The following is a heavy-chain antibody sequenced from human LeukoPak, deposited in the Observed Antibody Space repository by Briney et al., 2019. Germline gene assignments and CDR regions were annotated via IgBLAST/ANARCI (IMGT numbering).Heavy chain of an antibody. D-gene: IGHD3-22*01. CDR2: IYYSGST. Sequence: SETLSLTCTVSGGSISSYYWSWIRQPPGKGLEWIGYIYYSGSTNYNPSLKSRVTISVDTSKNQFSLRLSSVTAADTAVYYCARRGYYYDSGGYYYYFDYWGQGTLVTVSS. CDR1: GGSISSYY. J-gene: IGHJ4*02. CDR3: ARRGYYYDSGGYYYYFDY. V-gene: IGHV4-59*08.